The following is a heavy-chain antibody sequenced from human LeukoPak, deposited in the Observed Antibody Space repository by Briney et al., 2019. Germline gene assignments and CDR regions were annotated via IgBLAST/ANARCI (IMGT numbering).Heavy chain of an antibody. D-gene: IGHD6-13*01. J-gene: IGHJ1*01. CDR3: AIRIAEDGHEYFQH. Sequence: KPSETLSLTCTVSGGSISSHYWSWIRQPPGKGLEWIGYIYYSGSTNYNPSLKSRVTISVDTSKNQFSLKLSSVTAADTAVYYCAIRIAEDGHEYFQHWGQGTLVTVSS. CDR1: GGSISSHY. V-gene: IGHV4-59*11. CDR2: IYYSGST.